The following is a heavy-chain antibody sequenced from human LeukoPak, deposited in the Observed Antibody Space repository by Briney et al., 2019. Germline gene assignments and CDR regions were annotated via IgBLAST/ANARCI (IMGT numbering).Heavy chain of an antibody. J-gene: IGHJ4*02. CDR2: INSDGSVT. V-gene: IGHV3-74*01. CDR3: ARWFGELLPSGFDY. D-gene: IGHD3-10*01. Sequence: GGSLRLSCSASGFTFSSYWMHWVRQAPGKGLVWVSRINSDGSVTNYADSVKGRFTISRDNAKNSLYLQMNSLRAEDTAVYYCARWFGELLPSGFDYWGQGTLVTVSS. CDR1: GFTFSSYW.